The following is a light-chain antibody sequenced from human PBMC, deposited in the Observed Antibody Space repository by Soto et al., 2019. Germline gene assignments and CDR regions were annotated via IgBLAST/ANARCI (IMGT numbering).Light chain of an antibody. J-gene: IGKJ5*01. V-gene: IGKV1-5*01. CDR3: QQYHTSSIT. CDR2: DAS. CDR1: QTISSW. Sequence: DIQMTQSPSSLSTSVGDRFTITCRASQTISSWLAWYQQKPGKAPNLLIYDASTLERGVPSRFSGTGSGTEFTLTIDRLQPDDFATYYCQQYHTSSITFGQGTRLE.